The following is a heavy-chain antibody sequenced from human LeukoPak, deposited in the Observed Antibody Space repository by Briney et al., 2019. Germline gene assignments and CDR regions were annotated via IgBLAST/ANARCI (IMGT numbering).Heavy chain of an antibody. Sequence: GGSLLLSCAASGFTFSSNWMHWVRQAPGKGLVWVSRINEDGSTTNYADSVKGRSTIFRDNAKNTLYLQMNSRRAEDTAVYYCVRDLGGRSGHWGQGTLVTVSS. CDR3: VRDLGGRSGH. V-gene: IGHV3-74*01. CDR1: GFTFSSNW. D-gene: IGHD1-26*01. J-gene: IGHJ4*02. CDR2: INEDGSTT.